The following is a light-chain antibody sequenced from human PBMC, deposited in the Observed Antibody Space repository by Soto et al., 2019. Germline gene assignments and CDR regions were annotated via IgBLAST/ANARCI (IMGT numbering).Light chain of an antibody. J-gene: IGKJ1*01. Sequence: EIVMTQSPATLSLSPGERVTLSCRASQNVRTNYLAWYQQKPGQAPRLLIYGASSRATGIPDRFSGSGSGTDFTLTISRLEPEDFAVYYCQQYGSSQWTFGQGTKVDIK. V-gene: IGKV3-20*01. CDR1: QNVRTNY. CDR2: GAS. CDR3: QQYGSSQWT.